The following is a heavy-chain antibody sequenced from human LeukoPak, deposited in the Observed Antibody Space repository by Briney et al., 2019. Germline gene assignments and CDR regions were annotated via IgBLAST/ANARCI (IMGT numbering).Heavy chain of an antibody. J-gene: IGHJ4*02. Sequence: GGSLRLSFAASGFTFSAYGMHWVRQAPGKGLEWLAFVRYDGSNKYYADSVKGRFTISRDYSRNMLYLQMDSLRAEDTAFYYCAKDYSLYCSSASCYTPFDYWGQGALVTVSS. V-gene: IGHV3-30*02. D-gene: IGHD2-2*02. CDR1: GFTFSAYG. CDR2: VRYDGSNK. CDR3: AKDYSLYCSSASCYTPFDY.